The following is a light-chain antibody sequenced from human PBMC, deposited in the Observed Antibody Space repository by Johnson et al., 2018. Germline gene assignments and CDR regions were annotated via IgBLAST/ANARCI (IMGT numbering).Light chain of an antibody. CDR1: SSNIGNNY. CDR3: GTWDSSLSAGNG. CDR2: ENN. V-gene: IGLV1-51*02. Sequence: QSVLTQPPSVSAAPGQKVTISCSGSSSNIGNNYVSWYQQLPGTAPKLLIYENNKRPSGIPDRFSGSKSGTSATLGITGLQTGDEADYYCGTWDSSLSAGNGFETGTKVTGL. J-gene: IGLJ1*01.